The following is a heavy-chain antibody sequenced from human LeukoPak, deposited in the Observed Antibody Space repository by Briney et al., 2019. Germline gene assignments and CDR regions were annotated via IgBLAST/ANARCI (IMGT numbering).Heavy chain of an antibody. CDR1: GGSISSSSCY. CDR3: ARGPGYYGSGSYKYYFYY. CDR2: IYYSGST. Sequence: SETPSLTCTVSGGSISSSSCYWGWIRQPPGKGLEWIGSIYYSGSTYYNPSLKSRVTISVDTSKNQFSLKLSSVTAADTAVYYCARGPGYYGSGSYKYYFYYWGQGTLVTVSS. J-gene: IGHJ4*02. D-gene: IGHD3-10*01. V-gene: IGHV4-39*07.